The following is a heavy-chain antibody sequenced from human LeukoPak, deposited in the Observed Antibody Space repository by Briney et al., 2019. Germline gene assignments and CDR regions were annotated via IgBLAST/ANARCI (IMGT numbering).Heavy chain of an antibody. V-gene: IGHV4-39*07. D-gene: IGHD6-19*01. CDR2: MYYSGGT. CDR1: GGSISSSSYS. Sequence: SETLSLTCTVSGGSISSSSYSWVWIRQPPGKGLEWIGSMYYSGGTYYNPSLKSRVTYSVNTSKNQFSLKLSSVTAADTAVYYCARDGAIAVAGTAWGQGTLVTVSS. CDR3: ARDGAIAVAGTA. J-gene: IGHJ5*02.